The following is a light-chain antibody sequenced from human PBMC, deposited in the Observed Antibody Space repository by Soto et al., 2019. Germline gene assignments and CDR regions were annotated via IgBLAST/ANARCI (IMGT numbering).Light chain of an antibody. J-gene: IGLJ2*01. Sequence: QSVLTQSPSASATPGQRVTISCSGGRSNIGTYAVNGYQQLPGTAPTLLIFRNHQRPSGVPDRFSGSKSGTSASLAISGPQSEDEADYYCAAWDDSLRAVVFGGGTKVTVL. CDR1: RSNIGTYA. CDR2: RNH. CDR3: AAWDDSLRAVV. V-gene: IGLV1-44*01.